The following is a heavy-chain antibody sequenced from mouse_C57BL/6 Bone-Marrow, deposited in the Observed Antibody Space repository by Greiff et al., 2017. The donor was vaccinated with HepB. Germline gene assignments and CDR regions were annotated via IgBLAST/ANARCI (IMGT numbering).Heavy chain of an antibody. Sequence: VQRVESDAELVKPGASVKISCKVSGYTFTDHTIHWMKQRPEQGLEWIGYIYPRDGSTKYNEKFKGKATLTADKSSSPAYMQLNSLTSEDAAVYFCARRVDYYAMDYWGQGTSVTVAS. CDR3: ARRVDYYAMDY. D-gene: IGHD1-1*01. CDR1: GYTFTDHT. V-gene: IGHV1-78*01. CDR2: IYPRDGST. J-gene: IGHJ4*01.